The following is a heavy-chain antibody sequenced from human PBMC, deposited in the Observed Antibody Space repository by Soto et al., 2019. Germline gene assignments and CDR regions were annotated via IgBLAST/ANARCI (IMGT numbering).Heavy chain of an antibody. CDR1: GGSFSGYY. CDR3: ARGTSRVAAAS. CDR2: INHSGST. J-gene: IGHJ5*02. D-gene: IGHD6-13*01. Sequence: QVQLQQWGAGLLKPSETLSLTCAVYGGSFSGYYWSWIRQPPGKGLEWIGEINHSGSTNYNPSLKSRVPISVDTSKNQFSLKLSSVTAADTAVYYCARGTSRVAAASWGQGTLVTVSS. V-gene: IGHV4-34*01.